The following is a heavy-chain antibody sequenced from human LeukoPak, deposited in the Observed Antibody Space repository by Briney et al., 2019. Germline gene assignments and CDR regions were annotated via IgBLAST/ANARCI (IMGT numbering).Heavy chain of an antibody. Sequence: GESLKISCKGSGYTFNGYWIGWVRQKPGKGLEWMGIIYLADSDARYSPSFQGQVSFSADRSINTAYLQWSSLRASDTAMYYCARPKTETGYDAFDIWGQGTMVTVSS. D-gene: IGHD2-15*01. J-gene: IGHJ3*02. CDR3: ARPKTETGYDAFDI. V-gene: IGHV5-51*01. CDR2: IYLADSDA. CDR1: GYTFNGYW.